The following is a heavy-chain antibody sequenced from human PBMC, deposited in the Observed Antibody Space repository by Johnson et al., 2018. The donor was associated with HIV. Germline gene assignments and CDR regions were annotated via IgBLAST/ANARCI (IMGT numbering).Heavy chain of an antibody. Sequence: EVQLMESGGGVVQPGGSLRLSCAASGFTFSDYYMSWIRQDSGKGLEWVSVIYSGGSTYYADSVKGRFTISRDNSKNTLYLQMNSLRAEDTAVYYCARDKVAGFAFDIWGQGTMVTVSS. J-gene: IGHJ3*02. CDR3: ARDKVAGFAFDI. V-gene: IGHV3-66*01. CDR1: GFTFSDYY. D-gene: IGHD6-19*01. CDR2: IYSGGST.